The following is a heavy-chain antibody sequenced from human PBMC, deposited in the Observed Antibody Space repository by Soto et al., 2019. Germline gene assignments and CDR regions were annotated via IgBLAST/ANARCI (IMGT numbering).Heavy chain of an antibody. CDR1: GFTFDDYA. CDR2: ISWNSGII. V-gene: IGHV3-9*01. D-gene: IGHD1-26*01. Sequence: EVQLVESGGGLVQPGRSLRLSCAASGFTFDDYAMHWVRQAPGKGLEWVSGISWNSGIIIYADSVMGRFTISRDNAKKSLYLQMNSLRAEHTALYYCAKDRAVGVHGDAFDMWGQGTMVTVSS. CDR3: AKDRAVGVHGDAFDM. J-gene: IGHJ3*02.